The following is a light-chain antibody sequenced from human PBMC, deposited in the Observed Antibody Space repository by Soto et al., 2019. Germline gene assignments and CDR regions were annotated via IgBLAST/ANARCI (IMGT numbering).Light chain of an antibody. CDR3: QQYYTTLS. CDR2: WAS. CDR1: QSVLYNSDNKNY. Sequence: DIVMTQSPDSLAVSLGERATINCKSSQSVLYNSDNKNYLAWYQQKAGQPPKPLIYWASTRDSGVPDRFSGSGSGADFTLTINNLQAEDVAVYYCQQYYTTLSFGGGTKVEIK. V-gene: IGKV4-1*01. J-gene: IGKJ4*01.